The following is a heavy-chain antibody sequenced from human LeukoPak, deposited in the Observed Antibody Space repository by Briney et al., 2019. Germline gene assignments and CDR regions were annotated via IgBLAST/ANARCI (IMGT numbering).Heavy chain of an antibody. CDR3: ARDEGLRYTNWFDP. CDR2: ISAYNGNT. D-gene: IGHD3-9*01. CDR1: GYTFTGYG. J-gene: IGHJ5*02. V-gene: IGHV1-18*01. Sequence: ASVKVSCKASGYTFTGYGISWVRQAPGQGLEWMGWISAYNGNTNYAQKLQGRVTMTTDTPTSTAYMELRSLRSDDTAVYYCARDEGLRYTNWFDPWGQGTLVTVSS.